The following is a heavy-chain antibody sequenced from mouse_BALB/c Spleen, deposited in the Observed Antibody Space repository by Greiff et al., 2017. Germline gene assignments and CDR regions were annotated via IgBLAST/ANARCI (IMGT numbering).Heavy chain of an antibody. J-gene: IGHJ4*01. Sequence: VKLMESGPGLVAPSQSLSITCTVSGFSLTSYGVHWVRQPPGKGLEWLGVIWAGGSTNYNSALMSRLSISKDNSKSQVFLKMNSLQTDDTAMYYCARIYDGYYGDAMDYWGQGTSVTVSS. V-gene: IGHV2-9*02. D-gene: IGHD2-3*01. CDR1: GFSLTSYG. CDR3: ARIYDGYYGDAMDY. CDR2: IWAGGST.